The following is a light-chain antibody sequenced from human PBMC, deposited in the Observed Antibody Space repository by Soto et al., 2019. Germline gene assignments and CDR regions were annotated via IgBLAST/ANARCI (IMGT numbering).Light chain of an antibody. CDR1: QSISNH. V-gene: IGKV1-39*01. J-gene: IGKJ1*01. CDR2: AAS. Sequence: DNHMTQCPSSLSASVEDRVIITCRASQSISNHLNWYQQKPGKAPKLLIFAASSLQSGVPSRVSGSRSGPDVTLTISSLQPEDFATYYCQQSYSRPPTFGQGTKVDIK. CDR3: QQSYSRPPT.